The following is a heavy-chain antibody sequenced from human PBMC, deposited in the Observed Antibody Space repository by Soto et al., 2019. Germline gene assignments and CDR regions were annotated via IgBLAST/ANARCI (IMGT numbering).Heavy chain of an antibody. CDR3: ARVSQLELRFDLIYYYYYMDV. Sequence: EVQLVESGGGLVKPGGSLRLSCAASGFTFSSYSMNWVRQAPGKGLEWVSSISSSSSYIYYADSVKGRFTISRDNAKNSLYLHMNSLRAEDTAVYYCARVSQLELRFDLIYYYYYMDVWGKGTTVTVSS. CDR2: ISSSSSYI. D-gene: IGHD1-7*01. CDR1: GFTFSSYS. J-gene: IGHJ6*03. V-gene: IGHV3-21*01.